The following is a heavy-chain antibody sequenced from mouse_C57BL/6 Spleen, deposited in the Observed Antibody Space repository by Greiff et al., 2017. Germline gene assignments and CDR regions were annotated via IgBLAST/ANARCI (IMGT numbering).Heavy chain of an antibody. D-gene: IGHD1-1*01. Sequence: EVMLVESGPGMVKPSQSLSLTCTVTGYSITSGYDWHWIRHFPGNKLEWMGYISYSGSTNYNPSLKSRISITHDTSKNHFFLKLNSVTTEDTATYYCARGTYGSWFAYWGQGTLVTVSA. CDR1: GYSITSGYD. CDR2: ISYSGST. CDR3: ARGTYGSWFAY. V-gene: IGHV3-1*01. J-gene: IGHJ3*01.